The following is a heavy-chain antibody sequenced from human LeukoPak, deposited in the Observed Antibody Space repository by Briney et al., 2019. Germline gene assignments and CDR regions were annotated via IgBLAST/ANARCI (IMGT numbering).Heavy chain of an antibody. V-gene: IGHV3-48*03. J-gene: IGHJ4*02. Sequence: GGSLRLSCAASGFTFSSYEMNSVRQAPGKGLEWVSYISSSGSTIYYADSVKGRFTISRDKAKNSLYLQMNSLRAEDTAVYYCARVADILTGYSGLDYWGQGTLVTVSS. CDR2: ISSSGSTI. D-gene: IGHD3-9*01. CDR1: GFTFSSYE. CDR3: ARVADILTGYSGLDY.